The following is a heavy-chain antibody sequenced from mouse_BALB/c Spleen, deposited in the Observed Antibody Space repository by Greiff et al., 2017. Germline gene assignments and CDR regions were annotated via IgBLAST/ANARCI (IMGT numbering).Heavy chain of an antibody. CDR1: GFTFSSFG. Sequence: EVQLVESGGGLVQPGGSRKLSCAASGFTFSSFGMHWVRQAPEKGLEWVAYISSGSSTIYYADTVKGRFTISRDNPKNTLFLQMTSLRSEDTAMYYCARYWDYYGYGYAMDYWGQGTSVTVSS. CDR2: ISSGSSTI. D-gene: IGHD1-2*01. CDR3: ARYWDYYGYGYAMDY. V-gene: IGHV5-17*02. J-gene: IGHJ4*01.